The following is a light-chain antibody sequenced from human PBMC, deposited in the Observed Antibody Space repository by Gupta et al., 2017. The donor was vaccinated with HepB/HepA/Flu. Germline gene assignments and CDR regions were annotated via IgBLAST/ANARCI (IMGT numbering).Light chain of an antibody. V-gene: IGKV1-5*03. J-gene: IGKJ2*04. CDR3: QQENSSLCV. Sequence: DIQMTQSPSTLSASVGDRVTITCRASQSISSWLAWYQQKPGKAPKLLIYKASRVESGVPSRFSGSGSGTXFTLTIXSLQPDDFATYYCQQENSSLCVFGXGTKMEIK. CDR1: QSISSW. CDR2: KAS.